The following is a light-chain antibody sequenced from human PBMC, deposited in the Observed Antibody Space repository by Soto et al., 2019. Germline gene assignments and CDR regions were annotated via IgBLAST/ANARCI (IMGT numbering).Light chain of an antibody. CDR2: DAS. Sequence: EMVLTQSPATQSLSPGERATLSCRASQGVSSYLAWYQQKPGQAPRLLIYDASNRATGIPARFSGSGSGTDFTLTISSLEPEDFAVYYCQQRSNPSITFGQGTRLEIK. CDR3: QQRSNPSIT. V-gene: IGKV3-11*01. J-gene: IGKJ5*01. CDR1: QGVSSY.